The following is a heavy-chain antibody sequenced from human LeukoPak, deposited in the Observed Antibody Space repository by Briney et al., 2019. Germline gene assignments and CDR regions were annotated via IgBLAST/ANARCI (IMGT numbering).Heavy chain of an antibody. CDR2: ISGSGGST. CDR1: GFTSSSYA. D-gene: IGHD5-18*01. CDR3: AKDPYLPGGYSYGHGYLDY. V-gene: IGHV3-23*01. Sequence: GGSLRLSCAASGFTSSSYAMSWVRQAPGKGLEWVSAISGSGGSTYYADSVKGRFTISRDNSKNTLYLQMNSLRAEDTAVYYCAKDPYLPGGYSYGHGYLDYWGQGTLVTVSS. J-gene: IGHJ4*02.